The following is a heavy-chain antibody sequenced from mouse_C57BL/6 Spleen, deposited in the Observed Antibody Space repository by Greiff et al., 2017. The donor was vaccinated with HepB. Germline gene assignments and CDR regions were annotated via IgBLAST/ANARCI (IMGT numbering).Heavy chain of an antibody. CDR2: INPSTGGT. CDR1: GYSFTGYY. CDR3: ARTYDYEPWFAY. Sequence: EVQLQQSRPELVKPGASVKISCKASGYSFTGYYMNWVKQSPEKSLEWIGEINPSTGGTTYNQKFKAKATLTVDKSSSTAYMQLKSLTSEDSAVYYCARTYDYEPWFAYWGQGTLVTVSA. J-gene: IGHJ3*01. V-gene: IGHV1-42*01. D-gene: IGHD2-4*01.